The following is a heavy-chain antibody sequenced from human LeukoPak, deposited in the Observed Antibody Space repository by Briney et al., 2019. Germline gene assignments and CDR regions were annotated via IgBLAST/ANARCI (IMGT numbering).Heavy chain of an antibody. CDR3: ARHSSRDAFDI. CDR2: IYYTGIT. Sequence: PSETLSLTCAVSGGSISTTSHYWGWIRQPPGKGLEWIGSIYYTGITFYNASLKTRVTISVDTSKNQFSLELSSVTAADTALYYCARHSSRDAFDIWGQGTMVTVSS. J-gene: IGHJ3*02. V-gene: IGHV4-39*01. CDR1: GGSISTTSHY. D-gene: IGHD6-13*01.